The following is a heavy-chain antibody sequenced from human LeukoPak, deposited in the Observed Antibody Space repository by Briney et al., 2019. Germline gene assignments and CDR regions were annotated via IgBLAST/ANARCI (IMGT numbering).Heavy chain of an antibody. CDR1: GFTFSSYA. J-gene: IGHJ3*02. D-gene: IGHD1-26*01. CDR2: ISYDGSNK. V-gene: IGHV3-30-3*01. Sequence: SGGSLRLSCAASGFTFSSYAMHWVRQAPGKGLEWVAVISYDGSNKYYADSVKGRFTISRDNSKNTLYLQMNSLRAEDTAVYYCARDSAIADAFDIWGQGTMVTVSS. CDR3: ARDSAIADAFDI.